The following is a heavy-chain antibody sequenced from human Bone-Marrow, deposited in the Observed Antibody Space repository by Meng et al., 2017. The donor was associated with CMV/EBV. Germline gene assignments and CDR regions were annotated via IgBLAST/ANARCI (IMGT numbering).Heavy chain of an antibody. CDR1: GFTFRSYS. CDR2: ISSSSSYI. J-gene: IGHJ4*02. V-gene: IGHV3-21*01. Sequence: GESLKISCAASGFTFRSYSMDWVRQAPGKGLEWVSSISSSSSYIYYADSVKGRFTISRDNATNTLYLQMNSLRSEDTAVYSCARGQVRGFLFDYWGQGTLVTVSS. CDR3: ARGQVRGFLFDY. D-gene: IGHD3-10*01.